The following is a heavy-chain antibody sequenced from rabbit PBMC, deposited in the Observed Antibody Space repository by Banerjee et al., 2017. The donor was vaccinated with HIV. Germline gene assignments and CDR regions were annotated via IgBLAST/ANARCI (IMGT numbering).Heavy chain of an antibody. V-gene: IGHV1S45*01. D-gene: IGHD4-1*01. CDR1: GFTISSSYW. CDR2: IYPAYGST. J-gene: IGHJ4*01. Sequence: QEQLKETGGGLVQPGGSLTLSCTASGFTISSSYWMSWVRQAPGKGLEWIAYIYPAYGSTDYASWVNGRFTISKTSSTTVTLQLTSLTPADTATYFCARDLAGVIGWNFNLWGQGTLVTVS. CDR3: ARDLAGVIGWNFNL.